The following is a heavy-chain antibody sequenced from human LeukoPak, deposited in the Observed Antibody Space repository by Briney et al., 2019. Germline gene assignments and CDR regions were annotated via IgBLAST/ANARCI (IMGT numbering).Heavy chain of an antibody. D-gene: IGHD2-2*01. Sequence: GGSLRLSCAASGFTFSTYWMSWVRQAPGKGLEWVANIKQDGSENYYVDSVKGRFTISRDNAKNSLYLQMNSLRAEDTAMYYCASTRCTGTSCYLPILDGAQGILVTVSS. CDR2: IKQDGSEN. J-gene: IGHJ4*02. V-gene: IGHV3-7*01. CDR3: ASTRCTGTSCYLPILD. CDR1: GFTFSTYW.